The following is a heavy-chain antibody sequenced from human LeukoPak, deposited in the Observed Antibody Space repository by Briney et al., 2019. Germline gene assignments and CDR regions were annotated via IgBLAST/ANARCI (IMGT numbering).Heavy chain of an antibody. CDR1: GYTFTGYA. V-gene: IGHV1-24*01. CDR3: ATDVSSGWYDY. CDR2: FDPEDGET. Sequence: ASVKVSCKASGYTFTGYAINWLRQAPGKGLEWMGGFDPEDGETIYAQKFQGRVTMTEDTSTDTAYMELSSLRSEDTAVYYCATDVSSGWYDYWGQGTLVTVSS. D-gene: IGHD6-19*01. J-gene: IGHJ4*02.